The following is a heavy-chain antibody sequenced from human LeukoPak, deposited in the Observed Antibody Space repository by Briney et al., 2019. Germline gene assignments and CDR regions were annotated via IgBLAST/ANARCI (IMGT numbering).Heavy chain of an antibody. CDR1: GGSISSGDYY. J-gene: IGHJ3*02. CDR3: ARDRLSLGAFDI. CDR2: IYHSEST. D-gene: IGHD7-27*01. V-gene: IGHV4-30-4*01. Sequence: PSQTLSLTCTVSGGSISSGDYYWSWIRQPPGKGLEWIGYIYHSESTYYNPSLKSRVTISLDTSKNQFSLRLSSLTAADTAVYYCARDRLSLGAFDIWGQGTMVTVSS.